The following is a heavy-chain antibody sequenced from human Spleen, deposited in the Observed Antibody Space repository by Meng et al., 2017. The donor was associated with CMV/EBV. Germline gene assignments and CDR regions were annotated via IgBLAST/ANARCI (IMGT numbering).Heavy chain of an antibody. CDR3: ATSRYSGGWYTAFVD. V-gene: IGHV4-39*07. J-gene: IGHJ4*02. CDR2: IYYSGTT. D-gene: IGHD6-19*01. CDR1: GGSISSGSYY. Sequence: SETLSLTCTVSGGSISSGSYYWGWIRQPPWKGLEWIGTIYYSGTTYYNPSLNSRVTISVDPSKNQFSLKLTSVTAADTAVYYCATSRYSGGWYTAFVDWGLGTLVTVSS.